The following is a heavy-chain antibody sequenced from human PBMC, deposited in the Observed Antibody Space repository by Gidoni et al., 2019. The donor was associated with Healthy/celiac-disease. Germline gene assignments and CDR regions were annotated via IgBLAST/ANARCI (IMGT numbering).Heavy chain of an antibody. CDR1: GFTFSSYS. CDR3: ARGYAEGYDFWSGYGLAGGMDV. Sequence: EVQLVESGGGLVKPGGSLRLSCAASGFTFSSYSMNWVRQAPGKGLGWVSSISSSSSYIYYADSVKGRFTISRDNAKNSLYLQMNSLRAEDTAVYYCARGYAEGYDFWSGYGLAGGMDVWGQGTTVTVSS. CDR2: ISSSSSYI. D-gene: IGHD3-3*01. J-gene: IGHJ6*02. V-gene: IGHV3-21*01.